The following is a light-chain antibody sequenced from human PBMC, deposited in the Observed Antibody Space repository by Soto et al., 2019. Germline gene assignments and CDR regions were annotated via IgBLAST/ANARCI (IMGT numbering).Light chain of an antibody. CDR2: AAS. CDR3: QQYNNWPKT. J-gene: IGKJ1*01. Sequence: IQLTQSPSSLSASFGDRVTITCRASQGISSYLAWYQQKPGKAPKLLIYAASTLQSGVPSRFSGSGSGTDGTITISSLKSEDVAVYYCQQYNNWPKTFGQGTKVDI. V-gene: IGKV1-9*01. CDR1: QGISSY.